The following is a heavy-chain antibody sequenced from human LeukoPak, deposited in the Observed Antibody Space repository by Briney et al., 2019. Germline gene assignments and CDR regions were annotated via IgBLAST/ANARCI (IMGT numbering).Heavy chain of an antibody. Sequence: PGGSLRLSCAASGFTFSSYAMHWVRQAPGKGLEWVAVISYDGSNKYYADSVKGRFTISRDNSKNTLYLQMNSLRAEDTAVNYCAGDGRLYSYGRHFDYWGQGTLVTVSS. J-gene: IGHJ4*02. CDR1: GFTFSSYA. D-gene: IGHD5-18*01. CDR3: AGDGRLYSYGRHFDY. CDR2: ISYDGSNK. V-gene: IGHV3-30-3*01.